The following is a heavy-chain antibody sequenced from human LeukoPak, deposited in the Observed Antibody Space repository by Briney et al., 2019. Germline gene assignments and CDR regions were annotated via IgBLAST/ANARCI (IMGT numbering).Heavy chain of an antibody. CDR2: INAGNGNT. D-gene: IGHD3-10*01. V-gene: IGHV1-3*01. CDR3: AFFRGVRGVIESYFDY. J-gene: IGHJ4*02. CDR1: GYTFTSYA. Sequence: ASVKVSCKASGYTFTSYAMHWVRQAPGQRLEWMGWINAGNGNTKYSQKFQGRVTITRDTSASTAYMELSSLRSEDTAVYYCAFFRGVRGVIESYFDYWGQGTLVTVSS.